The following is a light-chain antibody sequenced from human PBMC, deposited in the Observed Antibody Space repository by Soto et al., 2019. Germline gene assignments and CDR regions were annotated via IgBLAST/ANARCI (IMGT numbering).Light chain of an antibody. V-gene: IGKV1-5*01. J-gene: IGKJ1*01. CDR3: QQYNTYPWT. Sequence: DIPMTQSPSTLSPSVGDRVTITCRASQSVYTWLAWYQQIPGKAPTLLIYDASALARGVPSRFSGRGSGTDFTLTISSLQPDDSATYFCQQYNTYPWTFGQGTRV. CDR2: DAS. CDR1: QSVYTW.